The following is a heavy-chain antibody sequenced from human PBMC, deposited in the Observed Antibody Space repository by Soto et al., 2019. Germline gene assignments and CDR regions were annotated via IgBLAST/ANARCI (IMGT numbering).Heavy chain of an antibody. V-gene: IGHV3-30*18. CDR1: GFTFSSYG. CDR2: ISYDGSNK. J-gene: IGHJ3*02. Sequence: QVQLVESGGGVVQPGRSLRLSCAASGFTFSSYGMHWVRQAPGKGLEWVAVISYDGSNKYYADSVKGRFTISRDNSKNTLYLQMNSLRAEDTAVYYCAKDLVTYYYDMSHAFDIWGQGTMVTVSS. D-gene: IGHD3-22*01. CDR3: AKDLVTYYYDMSHAFDI.